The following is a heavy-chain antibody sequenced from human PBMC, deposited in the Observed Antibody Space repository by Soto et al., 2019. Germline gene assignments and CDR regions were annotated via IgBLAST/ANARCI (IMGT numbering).Heavy chain of an antibody. J-gene: IGHJ4*02. D-gene: IGHD2-21*01. CDR2: ITPYDGDT. Sequence: AGVKVSSKAPGDTFTSYRFFWVRQAPGRGLEWMGWITPYDGDTNYAQKFQGRVTLTTDASTTTAYMKLRNLRSDDTAIYYCARGAKWGDGYNDYWGQGTLVTSPQ. CDR1: GDTFTSYR. CDR3: ARGAKWGDGYNDY. V-gene: IGHV1-18*01.